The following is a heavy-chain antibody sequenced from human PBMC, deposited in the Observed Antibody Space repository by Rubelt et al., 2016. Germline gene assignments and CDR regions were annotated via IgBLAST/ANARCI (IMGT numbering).Heavy chain of an antibody. Sequence: EVQVVESGGGLVQPGGSLRLSCAASGFIFSTYSMSWVRQAPGKGLEWVANIKQDGSEKNYVDSVKGRFTISRDNAKNSLYRQKNSLRGEDTAGYYCAAGMDPGHWGQGTLVTGSS. CDR3: AAGMDPGH. V-gene: IGHV3-7*02. J-gene: IGHJ1*01. CDR2: IKQDGSEK. CDR1: GFIFSTYS. D-gene: IGHD3/OR15-3a*01.